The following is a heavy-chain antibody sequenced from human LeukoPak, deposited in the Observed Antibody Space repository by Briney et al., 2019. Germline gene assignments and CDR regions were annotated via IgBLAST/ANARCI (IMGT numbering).Heavy chain of an antibody. CDR3: ARGGFSIAAAGLGAFDI. CDR2: ISSSSSYI. J-gene: IGHJ3*02. CDR1: GFTFSSYD. D-gene: IGHD6-13*01. Sequence: PGGSLRLSCAATGFTFSSYDIHWVRQAPGKGLEWVSSISSSSSYIYYADSVKGRFTISRDNAKNSLYLQMNSLRAEDTAVYYCARGGFSIAAAGLGAFDIWGQGTMVTVSS. V-gene: IGHV3-21*01.